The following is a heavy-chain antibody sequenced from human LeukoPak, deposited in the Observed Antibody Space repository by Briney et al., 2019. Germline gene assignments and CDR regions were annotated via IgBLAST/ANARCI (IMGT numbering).Heavy chain of an antibody. Sequence: EASVKVSCKASGYIFSSYGISWVRQAPGQGLEWMGWISAYNGNTNYAQKLQGRVTMTTDTSTSTAYMELRSLRSDDTAVYYCARGRITMIVVVLDIWGQGTMVTVSS. CDR2: ISAYNGNT. J-gene: IGHJ3*02. V-gene: IGHV1-18*01. D-gene: IGHD3-22*01. CDR1: GYIFSSYG. CDR3: ARGRITMIVVVLDI.